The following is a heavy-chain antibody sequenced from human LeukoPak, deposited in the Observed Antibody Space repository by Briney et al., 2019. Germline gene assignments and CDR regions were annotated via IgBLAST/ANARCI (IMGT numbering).Heavy chain of an antibody. J-gene: IGHJ3*02. CDR3: AAGIEVVPAAGDAFDI. CDR1: GFTFSSYA. CDR2: ISYDGSNK. D-gene: IGHD2-2*01. V-gene: IGHV3-30-3*01. Sequence: GGSLRLSCAASGFTFSSYAMHWVRQAPGKGLEWVAVISYDGSNKYYADSVKGRFTISRDNSKNTLYLQMNSLRAEDTAVYYCAAGIEVVPAAGDAFDIWGQGTMVTVSS.